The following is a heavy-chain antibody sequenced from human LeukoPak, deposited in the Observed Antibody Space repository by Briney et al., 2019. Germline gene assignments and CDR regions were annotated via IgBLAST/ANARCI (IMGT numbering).Heavy chain of an antibody. CDR3: ARDLFYYGSGSFDY. D-gene: IGHD3-10*01. Sequence: GGSLRLSCAASGFTFSSYSMNWVRQAPGKGLEWVSYISSSSSTIYYADSVKGRFTISRDNAKNSLYLQMNGLRAEDTAVYYCARDLFYYGSGSFDYWGQGTLVTVSS. V-gene: IGHV3-48*01. CDR1: GFTFSSYS. J-gene: IGHJ4*02. CDR2: ISSSSSTI.